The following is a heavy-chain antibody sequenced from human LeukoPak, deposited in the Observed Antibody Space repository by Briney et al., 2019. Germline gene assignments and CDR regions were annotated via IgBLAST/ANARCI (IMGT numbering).Heavy chain of an antibody. J-gene: IGHJ2*01. V-gene: IGHV1-2*02. CDR1: GGTFTSYA. CDR2: INPNSGGT. D-gene: IGHD2-2*01. Sequence: ASVKVSCKASGGTFTSYAISWVRQAPGRGLEWMGWINPNSGGTNYAQKFQGRVTMTRDTSISTAYMELSRLRSDDTAVYYCARGSTGNWYFDLWGRGTLVTVSS. CDR3: ARGSTGNWYFDL.